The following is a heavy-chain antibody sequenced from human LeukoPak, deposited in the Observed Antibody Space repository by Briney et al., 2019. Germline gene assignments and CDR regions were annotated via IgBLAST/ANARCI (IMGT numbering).Heavy chain of an antibody. Sequence: ASVKVSCKASGGTFSSYAISWVRQAPGQGLEWMGGVIPIFGTANYAQKFQGRVTITADKSTSTAYMELSSLRSEGTAVYYCARDHITMVRGVEGMDVWGRGTTVTVSS. CDR2: VIPIFGTA. V-gene: IGHV1-69*06. D-gene: IGHD3-10*01. CDR1: GGTFSSYA. CDR3: ARDHITMVRGVEGMDV. J-gene: IGHJ6*04.